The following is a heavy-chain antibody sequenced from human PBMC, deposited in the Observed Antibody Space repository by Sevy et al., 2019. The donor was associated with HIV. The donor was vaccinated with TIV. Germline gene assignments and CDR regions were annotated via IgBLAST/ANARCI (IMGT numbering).Heavy chain of an antibody. CDR1: GFTFSSYA. Sequence: GGSLRLSCSASGFTFSSYAMHWVRQAPGKGLEYVSAISSNGGSTYYADSVKGRFTISRDNSKNTLYLQMSSLRAEDTAVYYCARDLPPSATTVAHFDCWGQGTLVTVSS. J-gene: IGHJ4*02. D-gene: IGHD4-17*01. CDR2: ISSNGGST. V-gene: IGHV3-64D*06. CDR3: ARDLPPSATTVAHFDC.